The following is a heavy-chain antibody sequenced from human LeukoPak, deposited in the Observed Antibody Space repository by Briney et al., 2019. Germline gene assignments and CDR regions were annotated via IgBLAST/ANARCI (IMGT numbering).Heavy chain of an antibody. D-gene: IGHD3-3*02. V-gene: IGHV3-30*02. J-gene: IGHJ6*03. CDR1: GSTFSYYG. Sequence: GGSLRLSCAASGSTFSYYGMHWVRQAPGKGLEWVAFIRYDGSSKYYGDSVRGRFTISRDNSKSTLYLQMNTLRAEDTAVYYCAKDSIEGSTLIYYYYYMDVWGKGTTVSVSS. CDR3: AKDSIEGSTLIYYYYYMDV. CDR2: IRYDGSSK.